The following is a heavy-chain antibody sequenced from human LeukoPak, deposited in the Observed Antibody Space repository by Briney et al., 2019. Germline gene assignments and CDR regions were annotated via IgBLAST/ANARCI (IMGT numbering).Heavy chain of an antibody. Sequence: GGSLRLSCAASGFTFSSYWMSWVRQAPGKGLEWVANIKQDGSEKYYVDSVKGRFTISRDNAKNTLYLQMNSLRAEDTAVYYCARDGEQWLVDLFDYWGQGTLVTVSS. CDR1: GFTFSSYW. V-gene: IGHV3-7*01. CDR2: IKQDGSEK. CDR3: ARDGEQWLVDLFDY. D-gene: IGHD6-19*01. J-gene: IGHJ4*02.